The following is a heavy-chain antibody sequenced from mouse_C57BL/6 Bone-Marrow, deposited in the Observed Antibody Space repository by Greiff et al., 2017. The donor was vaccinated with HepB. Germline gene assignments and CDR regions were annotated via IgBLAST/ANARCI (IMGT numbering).Heavy chain of an antibody. J-gene: IGHJ3*01. V-gene: IGHV5-4*01. CDR2: ISDGGSYT. CDR3: ARDYDGGAY. CDR1: GFTFSSYA. D-gene: IGHD2-12*01. Sequence: DVKLVESGGGLVKPGGSLKLSCAASGFTFSSYAMSWVRQTPEKSLEWVATISDGGSYTYYPDNVKGRFTISRDNAKNNLYLQMSHLKSEDTALYYCARDYDGGAYWGQGTLVTVSA.